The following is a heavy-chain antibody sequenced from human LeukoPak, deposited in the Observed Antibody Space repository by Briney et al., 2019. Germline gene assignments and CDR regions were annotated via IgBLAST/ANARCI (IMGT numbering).Heavy chain of an antibody. D-gene: IGHD3-22*01. CDR2: ISWNSGSI. J-gene: IGHJ4*02. CDR1: GFTFDDYA. V-gene: IGHV3-9*01. CDR3: AKDIYYDSSGYDY. Sequence: GRSLRLSCAASGFTFDDYAMHWVRQAPGKGLEWVSGISWNSGSIGYADSVKGRFTIYRDNAKNSLYLQMNSLRAEDTALYYCAKDIYYDSSGYDYWGQGTLVTVSS.